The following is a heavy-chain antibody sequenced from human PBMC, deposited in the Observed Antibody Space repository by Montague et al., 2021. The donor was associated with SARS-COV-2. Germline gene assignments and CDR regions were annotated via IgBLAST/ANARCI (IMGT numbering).Heavy chain of an antibody. J-gene: IGHJ4*02. CDR2: VNPDEKEK. CDR3: ARDTHYGALDY. CDR1: GFSLSTSW. D-gene: IGHD4-17*01. V-gene: IGHV3-7*01. Sequence: LRLSCAVSGFSLSTSWMSWVRQAPGKGLEWVANVNPDEKEKKYVDSVKGRFTTSRDNTRNSLYLQMNSLRVEDTAVYYCARDTHYGALDYWGQGTLVTVSS.